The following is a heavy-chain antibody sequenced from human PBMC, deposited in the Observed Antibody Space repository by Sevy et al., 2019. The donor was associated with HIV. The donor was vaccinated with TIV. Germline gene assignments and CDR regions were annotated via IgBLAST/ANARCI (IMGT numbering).Heavy chain of an antibody. CDR3: STTRDYYDSSGYPFDY. Sequence: ASVKVSCKVSGYTLTELSMHWVRQAPGKGLEWMATFDPEDGETIYAQKFQGRVTMTEDPSTDTAYMELSSLRSEDTAVYYCSTTRDYYDSSGYPFDYWGQGTLVTVSS. D-gene: IGHD3-22*01. CDR1: GYTLTELS. V-gene: IGHV1-24*01. CDR2: FDPEDGET. J-gene: IGHJ4*02.